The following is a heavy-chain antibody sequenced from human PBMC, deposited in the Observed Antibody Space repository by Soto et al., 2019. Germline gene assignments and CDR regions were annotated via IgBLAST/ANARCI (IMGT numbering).Heavy chain of an antibody. V-gene: IGHV4-59*01. D-gene: IGHD3-10*02. Sequence: PSETLSLTCTVSGGSISSYYWSWIRQPPGKGLQWIGYIYYNGNTNYNPSLKSRVTISVDTSKNQFSLKLSSVTAADTAVFYCAREPPSCSNRAGFDPWGPVTLVTVSS. CDR1: GGSISSYY. CDR2: IYYNGNT. CDR3: AREPPSCSNRAGFDP. J-gene: IGHJ5*02.